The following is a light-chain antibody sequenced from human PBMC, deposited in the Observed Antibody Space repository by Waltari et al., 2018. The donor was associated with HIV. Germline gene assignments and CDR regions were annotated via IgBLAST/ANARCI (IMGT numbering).Light chain of an antibody. CDR1: SRDVGSYYL. CDR2: EVS. V-gene: IGLV2-23*02. CDR3: CSYAGSSTFVV. Sequence: SALTQPASVSGSPGQSITIPCTGTSRDVGSYYLLSWYQQHPGKAPKLLIYEVSKRPSGVSNRFSGSKSGNTASLTISGLQAEDEADYYCCSYAGSSTFVVFGGGTKLTVL. J-gene: IGLJ2*01.